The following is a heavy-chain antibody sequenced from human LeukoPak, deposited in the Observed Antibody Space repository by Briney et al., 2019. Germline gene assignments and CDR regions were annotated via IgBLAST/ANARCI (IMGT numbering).Heavy chain of an antibody. D-gene: IGHD2-2*01. CDR2: ISAYNGNT. CDR1: GYTFTSYG. CDR3: ARDLGVVVPAARSDY. J-gene: IGHJ4*02. V-gene: IGHV1-18*01. Sequence: GASVKVSCKASGYTFTSYGISWVRQAPGQGLEWMGWISAYNGNTNYAQKLQGRVTMTTDTSTSTAYMELRSLRSDDTAVYYCARDLGVVVPAARSDYWGQGTLVTVSS.